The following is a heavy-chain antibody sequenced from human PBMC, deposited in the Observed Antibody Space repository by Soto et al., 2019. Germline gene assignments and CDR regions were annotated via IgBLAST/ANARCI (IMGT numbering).Heavy chain of an antibody. Sequence: QVQLVESGGGVVQPGRSLRLSCAASGFTFSSYGMHWVRQAPGKGLEWVAVISYDGSNKYYADSVKGRFTISRDNSKNTLYLQMNSLRAEDTAVYYCAKEQKWLEIPSYCYMDVWGKGTTVPVSS. J-gene: IGHJ6*03. CDR1: GFTFSSYG. CDR3: AKEQKWLEIPSYCYMDV. V-gene: IGHV3-30*18. CDR2: ISYDGSNK. D-gene: IGHD6-19*01.